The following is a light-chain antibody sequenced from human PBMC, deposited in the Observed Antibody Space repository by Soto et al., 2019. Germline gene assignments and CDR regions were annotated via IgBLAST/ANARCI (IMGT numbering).Light chain of an antibody. V-gene: IGKV3-20*01. CDR1: QSVTSSD. CDR2: GAS. J-gene: IGKJ1*01. Sequence: EIVLTQSPGTLSLSPGERATLSCRASQSVTSSDLAWYQQKPGQAPRLLIHGASSRATGIPDRFSGSGSGTDFTLTIRRLEPEAFAVYYCQQYGTSPRTFGQGTKVEVK. CDR3: QQYGTSPRT.